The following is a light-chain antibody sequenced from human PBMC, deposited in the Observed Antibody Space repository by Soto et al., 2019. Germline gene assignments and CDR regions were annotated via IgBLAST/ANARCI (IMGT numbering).Light chain of an antibody. CDR3: SLYTSSSTFV. CDR2: EVS. V-gene: IGLV2-18*01. CDR1: SSDVGSYNR. J-gene: IGLJ2*01. Sequence: QSVLTQPPSVSGSPGQSVTISCTGTSSDVGSYNRVSWYQQPPGTAPKLMIYEVSNRPSGVPDRFSGSKSGNTASLPISGLQAEDEADYYCSLYTSSSTFVFGGGTQLTVL.